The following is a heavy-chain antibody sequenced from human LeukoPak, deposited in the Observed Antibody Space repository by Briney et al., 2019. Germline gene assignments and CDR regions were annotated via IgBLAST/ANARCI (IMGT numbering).Heavy chain of an antibody. J-gene: IGHJ1*01. CDR2: IIPIFGTA. V-gene: IGHV1-69*05. CDR3: ARDARDYGDYGWYFQH. CDR1: GGTFSSYA. Sequence: SVKVSCKASGGTFSSYAISWVRQAPGQGLEWMGRIIPIFGTANYAQKFQGRVTITTDESTSTAYMELSSLRSEDTAEYYCARDARDYGDYGWYFQHWGQGTLVTV. D-gene: IGHD4-17*01.